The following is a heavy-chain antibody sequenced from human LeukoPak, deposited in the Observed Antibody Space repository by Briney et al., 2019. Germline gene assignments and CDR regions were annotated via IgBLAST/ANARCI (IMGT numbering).Heavy chain of an antibody. CDR3: ARLRFDFWSGYTHPYFDY. CDR2: IYYSGTT. J-gene: IGHJ4*02. CDR1: GGSISSSSYS. D-gene: IGHD3-3*01. V-gene: IGHV4-39*01. Sequence: PSETLSLTCTVSGGSISSSSYSWGWIRQPPGKGLEWIGSIYYSGTTYYNPSLKSRVTISVDTSKIQFSLKLSSVAATDTAVYFCARLRFDFWSGYTHPYFDYWGQGTLVTVYS.